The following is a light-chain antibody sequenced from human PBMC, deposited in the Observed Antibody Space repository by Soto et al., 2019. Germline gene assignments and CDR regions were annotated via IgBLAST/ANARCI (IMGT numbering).Light chain of an antibody. CDR2: EVS. Sequence: QSALTQPASVSGSPGQSITISCTGTSSDVGGYNYVSWYQQHPGKAPKLMIYEVSNRPSGVSNRFSGSKSGNTASLTISGLQAEYEADYYCSSYTSSGTLGVFGTGTKLTVL. CDR3: SSYTSSGTLGV. CDR1: SSDVGGYNY. J-gene: IGLJ1*01. V-gene: IGLV2-14*01.